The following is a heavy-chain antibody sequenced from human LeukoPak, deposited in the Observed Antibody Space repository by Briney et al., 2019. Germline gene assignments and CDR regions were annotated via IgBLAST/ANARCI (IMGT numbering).Heavy chain of an antibody. J-gene: IGHJ3*02. CDR3: ASEAPLWRSGTPREAFDI. V-gene: IGHV3-21*01. D-gene: IGHD3-3*01. Sequence: PGGSLRLSCAASGFTFSSYGMSWVRQAPGKGLEWVSSISSSTYYIYYGDSVKGRFTVSRDNAKKSVFLQMNSLRAGDTAVYYCASEAPLWRSGTPREAFDIWGQGTMVIVSS. CDR2: ISSSTYYI. CDR1: GFTFSSYG.